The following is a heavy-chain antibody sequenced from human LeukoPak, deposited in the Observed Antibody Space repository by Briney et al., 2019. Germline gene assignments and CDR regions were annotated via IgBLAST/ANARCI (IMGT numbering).Heavy chain of an antibody. V-gene: IGHV4-34*01. Sequence: SETLSLTCAVYGGSFSGYYWSWIRQPPGKGLEWIGEINHSGSTNYNPSLKSRVTISLDTSKNQFSLKLSSVTAADTAMYYCARVKRKYQLLKPLHETPSHYFDYWGQGTLVTVSS. CDR2: INHSGST. CDR3: ARVKRKYQLLKPLHETPSHYFDY. CDR1: GGSFSGYY. J-gene: IGHJ4*02. D-gene: IGHD2-2*01.